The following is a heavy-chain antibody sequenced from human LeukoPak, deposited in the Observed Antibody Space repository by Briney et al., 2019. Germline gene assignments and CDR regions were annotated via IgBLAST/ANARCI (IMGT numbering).Heavy chain of an antibody. CDR2: ISYSGNT. D-gene: IGHD2-2*01. Sequence: SETLSLTCTVSGGSITSTTYFWGWVRQPPGRDLEWLGTISYSGNTYYNPSLKSRLTLSVDTSKNQFSLNLNSVTAADTAIYYCARLRARLGYCISTSCHGYFDYRAQGTLVTVSS. CDR1: GGSITSTTYF. J-gene: IGHJ4*02. V-gene: IGHV4-39*01. CDR3: ARLRARLGYCISTSCHGYFDY.